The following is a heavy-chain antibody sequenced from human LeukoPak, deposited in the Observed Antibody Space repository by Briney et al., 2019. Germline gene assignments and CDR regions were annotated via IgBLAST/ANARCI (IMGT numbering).Heavy chain of an antibody. CDR1: GFIFSSYA. D-gene: IGHD3-22*01. V-gene: IGHV3-23*01. CDR3: AKMINPYYYDTSGYGFDY. CDR2: ISDSGGST. Sequence: GGSLRPSCAASGFIFSSYAMSWVRQAPGKGLEWVSTISDSGGSTSYADSVKGRFTISRDNSENTLYLQMNSLRAEDTALYYCAKMINPYYYDTSGYGFDYWGQGTLVTVSS. J-gene: IGHJ4*02.